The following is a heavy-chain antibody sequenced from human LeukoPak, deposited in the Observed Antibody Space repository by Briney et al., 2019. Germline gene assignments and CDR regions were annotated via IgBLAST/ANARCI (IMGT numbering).Heavy chain of an antibody. CDR2: VNHSGST. CDR3: ARARYYYDSSGYVDRFDY. V-gene: IGHV4-34*01. CDR1: GGSFSGYY. Sequence: KPSETLSLTCAVYGGSFSGYYWSWIRQPPGKGLEWIGEVNHSGSTNYNPSLKSRVTISVDTSKNQFSLKLSSVTAADTAVYYCARARYYYDSSGYVDRFDYWGQGTLVTVSS. D-gene: IGHD3-22*01. J-gene: IGHJ4*02.